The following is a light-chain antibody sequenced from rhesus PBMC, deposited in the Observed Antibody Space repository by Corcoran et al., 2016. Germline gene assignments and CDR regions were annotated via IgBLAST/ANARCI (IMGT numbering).Light chain of an antibody. J-gene: IGLJ1*01. CDR2: EVS. CDR1: SSDIGGYNY. V-gene: IGLV2-32*02. CDR3: STYAGSTTYI. Sequence: QAALTQPRSVSGSPGQSVTISCTGTSSDIGGYNYVSWYQQHPGTAPKLMIYEVSKRPSGVSDRFSGSKSGNTASLTISGLQAEDAADYYCSTYAGSTTYIFGAGTRLTAL.